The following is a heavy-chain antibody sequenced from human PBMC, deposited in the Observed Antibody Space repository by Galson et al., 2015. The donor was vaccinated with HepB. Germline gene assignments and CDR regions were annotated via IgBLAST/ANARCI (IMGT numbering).Heavy chain of an antibody. V-gene: IGHV4-38-2*02. J-gene: IGHJ4*02. CDR3: GSEVKTRAVAGMDN. D-gene: IGHD6-19*01. CDR2: IYHSND. Sequence: ETLSVNCTVAGSSISRGDYWGWLRQPPGKGLEWIARIYHSNDYYNPSLKSRVTISLDTSKNQFALKLNAVTAADTAVYYCGSEVKTRAVAGMDNWGQGTLVTVSS. CDR1: GSSISRGDY.